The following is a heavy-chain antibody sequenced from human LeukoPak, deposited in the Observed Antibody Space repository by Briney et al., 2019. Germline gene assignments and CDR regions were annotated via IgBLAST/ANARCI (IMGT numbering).Heavy chain of an antibody. D-gene: IGHD3-10*01. CDR2: IYYSGST. J-gene: IGHJ4*02. Sequence: SETLSLTCTVSGGSISSSSYYWGWIRQPQGKGLEWIGRIYYSGSTYYNPSLKSRVTISVDTSKNQFSLKLSSVTAADTAVYYCARFFGFGEFIDYWGQGTLVTVSS. CDR3: ARFFGFGEFIDY. V-gene: IGHV4-39*01. CDR1: GGSISSSSYY.